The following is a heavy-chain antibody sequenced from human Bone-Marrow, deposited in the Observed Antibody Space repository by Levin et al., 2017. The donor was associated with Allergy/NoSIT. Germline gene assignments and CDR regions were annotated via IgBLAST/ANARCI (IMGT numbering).Heavy chain of an antibody. V-gene: IGHV3-23*01. Sequence: GESLKISCTASGFSFSDHALSWVRQAPGKGLEWVSAISGSGFKTKYADSVKGRFTLSSDSSKNTVDLQMSSLRVEDTAIYYCARGRYSLNFDFWTGCLDSWGQGILVTVSS. CDR2: ISGSGFKT. D-gene: IGHD3/OR15-3a*01. CDR1: GFSFSDHA. J-gene: IGHJ4*02. CDR3: ARGRYSLNFDFWTGCLDS.